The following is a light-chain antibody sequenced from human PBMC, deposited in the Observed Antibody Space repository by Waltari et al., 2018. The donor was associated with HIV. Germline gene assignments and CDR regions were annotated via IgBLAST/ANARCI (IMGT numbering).Light chain of an antibody. V-gene: IGLV1-44*01. CDR2: SND. CDR3: AAWDDSLNGLV. Sequence: GQRVTISCSGRSSDVGSNTVNWYQQLPGTAPKLLMYSNDERPSGVPDRFSGSKSGTSASLAIRGLRSEDEADYYCAAWDDSLNGLVFGTGTKVTVL. CDR1: SSDVGSNT. J-gene: IGLJ1*01.